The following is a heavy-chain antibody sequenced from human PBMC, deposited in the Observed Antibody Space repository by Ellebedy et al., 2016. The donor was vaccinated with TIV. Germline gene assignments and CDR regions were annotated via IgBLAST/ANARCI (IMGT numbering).Heavy chain of an antibody. CDR1: GFTVSSNY. J-gene: IGHJ4*02. Sequence: GESLKISCAASGFTVSSNYMSWVRQAPGKGPEWVSYISYSGDLMYYADSVKGRFTTSRDNAENSLYLQMNSLRAEDTAVYYCARLGVIAAAGASDYWGQGTLVIVSS. D-gene: IGHD6-13*01. CDR3: ARLGVIAAAGASDY. CDR2: ISYSGDLM. V-gene: IGHV3-11*01.